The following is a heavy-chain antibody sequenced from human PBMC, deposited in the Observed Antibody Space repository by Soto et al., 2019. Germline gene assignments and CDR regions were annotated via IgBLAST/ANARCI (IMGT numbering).Heavy chain of an antibody. J-gene: IGHJ4*02. CDR1: GFTFSSYA. D-gene: IGHD6-19*01. CDR3: AKSGSGWYSFDY. CDR2: ISGSDSST. V-gene: IGHV3-23*01. Sequence: GGSLRLSCAASGFTFSSYAMSWVRQAPGKGLEWVSAISGSDSSTKFADSVKGRFTISRDNAKNTLYLQMNSLRAEDTAVYYCAKSGSGWYSFDYWGQGTLVTVSS.